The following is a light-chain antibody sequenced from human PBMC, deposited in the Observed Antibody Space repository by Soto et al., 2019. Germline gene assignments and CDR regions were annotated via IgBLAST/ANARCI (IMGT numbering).Light chain of an antibody. CDR3: QQYNSSPDSRWT. CDR2: GAS. CDR1: QSVSSNS. V-gene: IGKV3-20*01. J-gene: IGKJ1*01. Sequence: EIVLTQSPGTLSLSPGERATLSCRASQSVSSNSLVWYQQKPGQAPRLLIYGASNGATGIPDRFSGSGSGTEFTLTISRLEPEDFAVYYCQQYNSSPDSRWTFGQGTKVEIK.